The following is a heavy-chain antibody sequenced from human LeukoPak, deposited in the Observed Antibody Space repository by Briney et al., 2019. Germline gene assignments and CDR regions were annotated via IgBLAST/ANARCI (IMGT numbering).Heavy chain of an antibody. Sequence: PGGSLRLSCAASGFTFSSYSMNWVRQAPGKGLEWVSSISSSSSYIYYADSVKGRFTISRDNAKNSLYLQMNSLRAEDTAVYYCASLGIPDCSSTSCPINPRDYWGQGTLVTVSS. CDR2: ISSSSSYI. D-gene: IGHD2-2*01. CDR3: ASLGIPDCSSTSCPINPRDY. J-gene: IGHJ4*02. CDR1: GFTFSSYS. V-gene: IGHV3-21*01.